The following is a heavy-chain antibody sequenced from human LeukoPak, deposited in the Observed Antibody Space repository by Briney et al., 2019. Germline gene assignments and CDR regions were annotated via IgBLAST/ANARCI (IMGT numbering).Heavy chain of an antibody. CDR1: GYSFSSYW. J-gene: IGHJ4*02. CDR3: ARASRDGYNQNFDH. Sequence: HGESLEISCKGLGYSFSSYWNAWVRQRPGKGLEWMGIIYPGGSETRYDPSFQGQVTISADSSTSTAYLQWSSLRASDTAMYYCARASRDGYNQNFDHWGQGTLVTVSS. V-gene: IGHV5-51*01. CDR2: IYPGGSET. D-gene: IGHD5-24*01.